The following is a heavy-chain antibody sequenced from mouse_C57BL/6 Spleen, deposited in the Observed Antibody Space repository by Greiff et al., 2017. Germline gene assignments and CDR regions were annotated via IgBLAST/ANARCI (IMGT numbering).Heavy chain of an antibody. D-gene: IGHD4-1*01. J-gene: IGHJ1*03. CDR2: IYPGSGNT. Sequence: QVQLQQSGAELVRPGASVKLSCKASGYTFPDYYINWVKQRPGQGLEWIARIYPGSGNTYYNEKFKGKATLTAEKSSSTAYMQLSSLTSEDSAVYFCARGGELNWYFDVWGTGTTVTVSS. V-gene: IGHV1-76*01. CDR1: GYTFPDYY. CDR3: ARGGELNWYFDV.